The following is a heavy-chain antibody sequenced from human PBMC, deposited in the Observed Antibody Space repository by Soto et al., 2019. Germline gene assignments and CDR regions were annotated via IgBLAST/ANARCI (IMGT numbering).Heavy chain of an antibody. CDR1: GFTFSFYS. J-gene: IGHJ6*02. D-gene: IGHD3-16*01. CDR2: ITSSSGHT. Sequence: GGSLRLSCAASGFTFSFYSMNWVRQAPGKGLEWVSSITSSSGHTYYADSVKGRFTISRDNAKNSLYLQMNSLRAEDTAVYYCARTSVGGFTWRMPPHMTPCAYGMDVWGQGTTVTVSS. CDR3: ARTSVGGFTWRMPPHMTPCAYGMDV. V-gene: IGHV3-21*01.